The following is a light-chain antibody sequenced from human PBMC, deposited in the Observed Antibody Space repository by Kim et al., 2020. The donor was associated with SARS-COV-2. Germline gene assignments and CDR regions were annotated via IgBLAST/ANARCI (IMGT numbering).Light chain of an antibody. CDR1: TSNIGTNY. V-gene: IGLV1-47*01. CDR3: AAWDDRRSGWV. J-gene: IGLJ3*02. CDR2: RIN. Sequence: QSVLTQPPSVSGTPGQRITISCSGSTSNIGTNYVYWYRQLPGAAPKLLISRINQRPSGVPDRFSGSNSGSSASLAISGLRPEDEAEYYCAAWDDRRSGWVFGGGTRLTVL.